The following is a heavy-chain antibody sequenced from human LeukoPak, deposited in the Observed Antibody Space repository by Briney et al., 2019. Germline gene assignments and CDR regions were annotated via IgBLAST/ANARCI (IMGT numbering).Heavy chain of an antibody. J-gene: IGHJ6*03. Sequence: TSETLSLTCTVSGGSISSSSYYWGWIRQPPGKGLEWIGSIYYSGSTYYNPSLKSRVTISVDTSKNQFSLKLSSVTAADTAVYYCARGRSSMVRGYYYYYMDVWGKGTTVTISS. V-gene: IGHV4-39*07. D-gene: IGHD3-10*01. CDR2: IYYSGST. CDR3: ARGRSSMVRGYYYYYMDV. CDR1: GGSISSSSYY.